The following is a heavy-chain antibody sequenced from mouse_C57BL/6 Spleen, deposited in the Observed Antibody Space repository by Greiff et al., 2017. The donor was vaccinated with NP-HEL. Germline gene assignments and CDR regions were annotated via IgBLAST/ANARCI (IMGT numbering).Heavy chain of an antibody. CDR2: ISYDGSN. D-gene: IGHD2-2*01. Sequence: DVKLQESGPGLVKPSQSLSLTCSVTGYSITSGYYWNWIRQFPGNKLEWMGYISYDGSNNYNPSLKNRISITRDTSKNQFFLKLNSVTTEDTATYYCARQVYYGYDGYYFDYWGQGTTLTVSS. V-gene: IGHV3-6*01. J-gene: IGHJ2*01. CDR3: ARQVYYGYDGYYFDY. CDR1: GYSITSGYY.